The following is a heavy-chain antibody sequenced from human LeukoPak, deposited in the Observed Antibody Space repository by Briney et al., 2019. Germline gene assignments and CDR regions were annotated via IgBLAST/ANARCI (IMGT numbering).Heavy chain of an antibody. CDR2: INPDSGGT. D-gene: IGHD3-22*01. CDR3: ARGSYDSSDFEYFHH. CDR1: GYTFTGYY. Sequence: ASVKVSCKASGYTFTGYYMHWVRQAPGHGLEWMGWINPDSGGTNYAQKFQGRVTMTRDTSIGTAYMELNRLRSDDTAVYYCARGSYDSSDFEYFHHWGQGTLVTVSS. J-gene: IGHJ1*01. V-gene: IGHV1-2*02.